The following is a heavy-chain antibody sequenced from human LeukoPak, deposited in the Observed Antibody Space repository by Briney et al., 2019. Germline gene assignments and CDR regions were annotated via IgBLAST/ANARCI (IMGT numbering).Heavy chain of an antibody. Sequence: SETLSLTCTVSGGSISSYYWSWIRQPPGKGLEWVGYISYTGSTNYNPSLKSRVTISVDTSKNQFSLKLSSVTAADTAVYYCASGGGGYPVSQFDPWGQGTLVTVSS. V-gene: IGHV4-59*01. D-gene: IGHD5-18*01. CDR1: GGSISSYY. J-gene: IGHJ5*02. CDR3: ASGGGGYPVSQFDP. CDR2: ISYTGST.